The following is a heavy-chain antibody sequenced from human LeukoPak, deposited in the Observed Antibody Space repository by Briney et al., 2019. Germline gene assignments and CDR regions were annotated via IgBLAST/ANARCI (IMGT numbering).Heavy chain of an antibody. J-gene: IGHJ5*02. CDR3: ARHSADNCGFDP. D-gene: IGHD1-20*01. V-gene: IGHV4-39*01. CDR2: MYNSGST. CDR1: GASISSGGYY. Sequence: SETLSLTCTVSGASISSGGYYWDWIRQPPGAGLEWIGNMYNSGSTHYNPSLKSRVTISVDTSNNQFSLKLTSVTAADTAIYYCARHSADNCGFDPWDQGTPVTVSS.